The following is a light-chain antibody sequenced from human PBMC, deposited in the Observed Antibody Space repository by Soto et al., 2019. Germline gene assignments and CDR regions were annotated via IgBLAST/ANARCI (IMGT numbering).Light chain of an antibody. CDR3: AAWDASLRGVA. J-gene: IGLJ2*01. V-gene: IGLV1-47*01. CDR1: FSNLGSNF. Sequence: QSVLTQPPSASGTPGQRVTISCSGTFSNLGSNFVFWYQQLPGAAPKLLISRNDQRPSGVPDRFSGSKSGTSACLAISGLRSEDEADYHCAAWDASLRGVAFGGGTKLTVL. CDR2: RND.